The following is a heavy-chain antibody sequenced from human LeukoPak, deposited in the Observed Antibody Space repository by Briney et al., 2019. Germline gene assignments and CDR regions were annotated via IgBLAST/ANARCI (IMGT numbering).Heavy chain of an antibody. Sequence: GASVKVSCKASGYTFNSYYIHWVRQAPGQGLEWMGIINPSGGSTRYPQKFQDRVTVTRDASTSTVYMELSSLKSDDTAIYYCARGVFGELEKLMFQHWGQGTLVTVSS. CDR3: ARGVFGELEKLMFQH. CDR1: GYTFNSYY. V-gene: IGHV1-46*02. CDR2: INPSGGST. J-gene: IGHJ1*01. D-gene: IGHD3-10*02.